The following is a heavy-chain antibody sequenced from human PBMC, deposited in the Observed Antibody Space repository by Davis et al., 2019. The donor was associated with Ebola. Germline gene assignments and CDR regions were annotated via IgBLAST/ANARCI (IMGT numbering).Heavy chain of an antibody. CDR2: IENAYAT. CDR1: GFTFSSYS. J-gene: IGHJ3*01. CDR3: ARAEDDYGDYRDALDV. Sequence: GGSLRLSCAASGFTFSSYSMNWVRQAPGKGLEWVSVIENAYATYYADAVKGRFTISRDTPTNTIYLQMNSLRADDTGVYYCARAEDDYGDYRDALDVWCQGTLVTVSS. V-gene: IGHV3-53*01. D-gene: IGHD4-17*01.